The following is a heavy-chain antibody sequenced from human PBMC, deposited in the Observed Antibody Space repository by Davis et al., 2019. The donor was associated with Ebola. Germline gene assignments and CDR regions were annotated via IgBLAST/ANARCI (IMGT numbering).Heavy chain of an antibody. V-gene: IGHV1-3*01. D-gene: IGHD6-19*01. J-gene: IGHJ4*02. CDR1: GFTLTNYA. Sequence: AASVKVSCKASGFTLTNYAIHRVRHAPGQRLEWMGWVHGGNGNTKYSQRFQGRVTITTDTSASTVYLDLTSLRSDDTAVFYCARASFGYNSGWYADYWGPGSLVTVSS. CDR2: VHGGNGNT. CDR3: ARASFGYNSGWYADY.